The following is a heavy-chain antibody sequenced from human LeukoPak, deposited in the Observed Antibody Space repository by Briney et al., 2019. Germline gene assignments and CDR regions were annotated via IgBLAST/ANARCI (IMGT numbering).Heavy chain of an antibody. Sequence: TGGSLRLSCAASGITFSSYMLTWVRQAPGKGLEWVANIKQDGSEKYYVDSVEGRFSISRDNAKNSLYLQMNSLRVEDTAVYYCARATAGFDYWGQGTLVTVSS. CDR1: GITFSSYM. CDR2: IKQDGSEK. CDR3: ARATAGFDY. V-gene: IGHV3-7*01. J-gene: IGHJ4*02.